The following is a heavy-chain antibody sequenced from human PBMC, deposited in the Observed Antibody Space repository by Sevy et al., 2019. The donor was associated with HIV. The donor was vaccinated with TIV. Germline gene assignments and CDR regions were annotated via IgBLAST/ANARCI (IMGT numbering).Heavy chain of an antibody. CDR1: GGSISSYY. CDR2: IYYSGST. J-gene: IGHJ5*02. CDR3: ARDTGVVVPAATYNWFDP. V-gene: IGHV4-59*01. Sequence: SETLSLTCTVSGGSISSYYWSWIRQPPGKGLEWIGYIYYSGSTNYNPSLKSRVTISVDTSKNQFPLKLSSVTAADTAVYYCARDTGVVVPAATYNWFDPWGQGTLVTVSS. D-gene: IGHD2-2*01.